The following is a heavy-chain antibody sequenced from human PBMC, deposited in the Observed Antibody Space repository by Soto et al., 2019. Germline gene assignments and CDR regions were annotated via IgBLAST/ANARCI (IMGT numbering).Heavy chain of an antibody. Sequence: QVQLQESGPGLVKPSQTLSLTCTVSGGSISSGDYYWSWIRQPPGKGLEWIGYIYYSGSTYYNPSLKSRVTISVDTSKNQFSLKLSSVTAADTAVYYCARGFRSSAFWSGYYDPYYFVYWGQGTLVTVSS. J-gene: IGHJ4*02. CDR1: GGSISSGDYY. D-gene: IGHD3-3*01. CDR3: ARGFRSSAFWSGYYDPYYFVY. V-gene: IGHV4-30-4*01. CDR2: IYYSGST.